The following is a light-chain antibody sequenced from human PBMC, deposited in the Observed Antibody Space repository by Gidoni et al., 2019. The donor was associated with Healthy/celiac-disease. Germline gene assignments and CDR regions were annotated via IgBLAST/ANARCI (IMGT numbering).Light chain of an antibody. CDR3: QQCHGAPLT. V-gene: IGKV1-27*01. CDR1: QGINNY. Sequence: ESQMTQSPSSLSASVGDRVTITCRASQGINNYLAWYQQKPGKVPKLLIYAASTLQSGVPSRFSGSGSGTDFTLTISRLQPADVATYYCQQCHGAPLTFGHGTKVEIK. CDR2: AAS. J-gene: IGKJ1*01.